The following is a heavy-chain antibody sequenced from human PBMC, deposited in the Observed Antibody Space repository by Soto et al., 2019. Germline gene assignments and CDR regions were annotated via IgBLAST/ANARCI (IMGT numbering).Heavy chain of an antibody. V-gene: IGHV3-30*04. J-gene: IGHJ6*02. D-gene: IGHD5-12*01. CDR1: GFTFSTYA. CDR2: ISYDGSNK. Sequence: GGSLRLSCAASGFTFSTYAMHWVRQAPGKGLEWVAVISYDGSNKYYADSVKGRFTISRDNSKNTVYLQMNSLRVEDTAVYYCARGPSGYDPTVIIDVYYYYDAMDVWGQGTTVTVSS. CDR3: ARGPSGYDPTVIIDVYYYYDAMDV.